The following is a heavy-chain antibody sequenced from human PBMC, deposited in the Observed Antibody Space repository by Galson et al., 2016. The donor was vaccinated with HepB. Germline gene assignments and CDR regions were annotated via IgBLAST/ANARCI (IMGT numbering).Heavy chain of an antibody. CDR1: GYTFSTYA. CDR2: ISTYDGHT. V-gene: IGHV1-18*01. D-gene: IGHD3-9*01. J-gene: IGHJ3*01. CDR3: ARDNDYDIFTGDYVGGIDV. Sequence: SVKVSCKASGYTFSTYAISWVRQGPGQGLEWLGWISTYDGHTQHAQKFRGRVTLTTDTSTSTAYMELRRLRSDDTAVYYCARDNDYDIFTGDYVGGIDVWGQGTVVTVSS.